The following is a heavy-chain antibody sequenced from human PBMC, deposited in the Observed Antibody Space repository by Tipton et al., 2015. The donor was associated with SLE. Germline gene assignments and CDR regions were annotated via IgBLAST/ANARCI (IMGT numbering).Heavy chain of an antibody. CDR3: ARVPPLAKSAFDI. CDR2: ISYDGSNK. V-gene: IGHV3-30*04. Sequence: RSLRLSCAASGFTFSSYAMHWVRQAPGKGLEWVAVISYDGSNKYYADSVKGRFTISRDNSKNTLYLQMNSLRAEDTAVYYCARVPPLAKSAFDIWGKGTMVTASS. J-gene: IGHJ3*02. CDR1: GFTFSSYA. D-gene: IGHD5-12*01.